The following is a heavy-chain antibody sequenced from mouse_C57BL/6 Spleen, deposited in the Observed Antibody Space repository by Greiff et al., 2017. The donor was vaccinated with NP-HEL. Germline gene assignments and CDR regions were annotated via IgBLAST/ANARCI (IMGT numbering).Heavy chain of an antibody. Sequence: VQLQQSGAELAKPGASVKLSCKASGYTFTSYWMHWVKQRPGQGLEWIGYINPSSGYTKYNQKFKDKATLTADKSSSTAYMRLSSLTYEDSAVYYCARGDSSGYGAMDYWGQGTSVTVSS. J-gene: IGHJ4*01. V-gene: IGHV1-7*01. CDR3: ARGDSSGYGAMDY. CDR2: INPSSGYT. CDR1: GYTFTSYW. D-gene: IGHD3-2*02.